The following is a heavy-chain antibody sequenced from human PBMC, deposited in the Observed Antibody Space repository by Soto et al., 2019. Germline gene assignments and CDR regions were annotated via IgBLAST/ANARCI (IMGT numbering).Heavy chain of an antibody. D-gene: IGHD6-13*01. J-gene: IGHJ3*02. CDR1: GFTFSSYG. CDR3: ARTAGGRVRGALDI. V-gene: IGHV3-30-3*01. Sequence: QVHLEESGGGVVQPGTSLRLSCVASGFTFSSYGMHWVRQAPGKGLEWVAVIPNTENKKYYADSVKGRFTISRDNSQNTLFLQMDSLMSEDTXXYYCARTAGGRVRGALDIWGQGTMVTV. CDR2: IPNTENKK.